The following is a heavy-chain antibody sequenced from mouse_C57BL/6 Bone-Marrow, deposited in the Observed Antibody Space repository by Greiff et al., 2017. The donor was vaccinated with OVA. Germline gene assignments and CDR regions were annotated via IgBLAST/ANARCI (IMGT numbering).Heavy chain of an antibody. D-gene: IGHD1-1*01. J-gene: IGHJ2*01. CDR2: IWSGGST. CDR3: ARGGLTTVVASYYFDY. Sequence: VHLVESGPGLVQPSQSLSITCTVSGFSLTSYGVHWVRQSPGKGLEWLGVIWSGGSTDYNAAFISRLSISKDNSKSQVFFKMNSLQADDTAIYYCARGGLTTVVASYYFDYWGQGTTLTVSS. V-gene: IGHV2-2*01. CDR1: GFSLTSYG.